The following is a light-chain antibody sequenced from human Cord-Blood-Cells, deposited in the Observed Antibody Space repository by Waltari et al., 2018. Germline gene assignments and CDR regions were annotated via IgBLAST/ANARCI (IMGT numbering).Light chain of an antibody. CDR3: SSYTSSSTLV. V-gene: IGLV2-14*01. J-gene: IGLJ2*01. Sequence: QSALTQPASVSGSPGQSLTLSSTGTRSHVGCSTYGSWYQQHPGKAPKLMIYDVSNRPSGVSNRFSGSKSGNTASLTISGLQAEDEADYYCSSYTSSSTLVFGGGTKLTVL. CDR2: DVS. CDR1: RSHVGCSTY.